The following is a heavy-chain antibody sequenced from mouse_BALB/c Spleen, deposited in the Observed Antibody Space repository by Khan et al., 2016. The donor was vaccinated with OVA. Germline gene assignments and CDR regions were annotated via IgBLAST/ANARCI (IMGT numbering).Heavy chain of an antibody. CDR1: GFSLTSYG. J-gene: IGHJ4*01. CDR2: IWGDGST. D-gene: IGHD2-1*01. Sequence: QVQLKESGPGLVAPSQSLSITCTASGFSLTSYGVNWVRQPPGKGLEWLGVIWGDGSTNYHSDLISRLSISKDNYTSKVFLKLNSLQTDDTATFYCVKHNYGTLYAMDYWGQGTSVTVSS. V-gene: IGHV2-3*01. CDR3: VKHNYGTLYAMDY.